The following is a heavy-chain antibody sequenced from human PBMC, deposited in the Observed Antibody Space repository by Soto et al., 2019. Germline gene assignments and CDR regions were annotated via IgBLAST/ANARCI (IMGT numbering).Heavy chain of an antibody. V-gene: IGHV1-3*01. D-gene: IGHD1-26*01. J-gene: IGHJ4*02. Sequence: QVQLVQSGAEVKKPGASVRISCRTSGYTFTRYAITWLRHAPGQRLEWMGWINGGNGDTKYSQKFQDRLSITRDTSAITVALGLSSLTSEDTAIYYCARGPLSLYSADFRWGQGTLVTVS. CDR3: ARGPLSLYSADFR. CDR2: INGGNGDT. CDR1: GYTFTRYA.